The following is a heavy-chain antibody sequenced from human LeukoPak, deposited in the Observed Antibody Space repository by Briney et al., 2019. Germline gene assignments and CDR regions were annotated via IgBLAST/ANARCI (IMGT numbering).Heavy chain of an antibody. D-gene: IGHD6-13*01. J-gene: IGHJ5*02. CDR1: GFTFSSYS. V-gene: IGHV3-21*01. CDR3: ARRGAAAGPFDP. Sequence: GGSLRLSCAASGFTFSSYSMNWVHQAPGKGLEWVSSISSSSSYIYYADSVKGRFTISRDNAKNSLYLQMNSLRAEDTAVYYCARRGAAAGPFDPWGQGTLVTVSS. CDR2: ISSSSSYI.